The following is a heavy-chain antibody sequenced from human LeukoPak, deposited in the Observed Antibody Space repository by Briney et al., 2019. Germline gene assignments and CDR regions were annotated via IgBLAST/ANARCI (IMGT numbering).Heavy chain of an antibody. CDR3: ARSIPYGTTWYGRSDY. CDR2: IKPDGTTK. Sequence: GGSLRLSCAASGFPFSSYSMTWVRQAPGKGLEWVANIKPDGTTKFYVDSVKGRFTISRDNAVNSLYLQMNSLRAEDTAIYYCARSIPYGTTWYGRSDYWGQGTLVTVSS. D-gene: IGHD6-13*01. V-gene: IGHV3-7*03. J-gene: IGHJ4*02. CDR1: GFPFSSYS.